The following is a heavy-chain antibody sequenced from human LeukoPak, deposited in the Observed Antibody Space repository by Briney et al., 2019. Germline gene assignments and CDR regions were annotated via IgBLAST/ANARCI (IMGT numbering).Heavy chain of an antibody. CDR1: GGSISSGSYY. CDR3: ARDAELEPTVRYFDY. J-gene: IGHJ4*02. D-gene: IGHD1-1*01. Sequence: SQTLSLTCTVSGGSISSGSYYWSWIRQPAGKGLEWIGRIYTSGSTNYNPSLKSRVTISVDTSKNQFSLKLSSVTAADTAVYYCARDAELEPTVRYFDYWGQETLVSVSS. CDR2: IYTSGST. V-gene: IGHV4-61*02.